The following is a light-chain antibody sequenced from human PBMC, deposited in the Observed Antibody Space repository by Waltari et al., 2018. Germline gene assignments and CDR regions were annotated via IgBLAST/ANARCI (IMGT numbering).Light chain of an antibody. Sequence: EIVMTQSPATLSVSPGERATLSCRASQRVSSNLAWYQQQPGQAPRLLIYGASTRATGIPARFSGSGSGTEFTLTISSLQSEDFAVYYCQQYNNWLTFGGGTKVEIK. CDR3: QQYNNWLT. V-gene: IGKV3-15*01. J-gene: IGKJ4*01. CDR2: GAS. CDR1: QRVSSN.